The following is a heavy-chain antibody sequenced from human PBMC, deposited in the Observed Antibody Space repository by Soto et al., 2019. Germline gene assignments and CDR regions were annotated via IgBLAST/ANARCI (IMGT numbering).Heavy chain of an antibody. CDR2: ISGSGGST. D-gene: IGHD2-21*01. J-gene: IGHJ6*03. V-gene: IGHV3-23*01. CDR3: AKLRVKDPPQSYYYMDV. Sequence: GGSLRLSCAASGFTFSSYAMSWVRQAPGKGLEWVSAISGSGGSTYYADSVKGRFTISRDNSKNTLYLQMNSLRAEDTAVYYCAKLRVKDPPQSYYYMDVWGKGTTVTVSS. CDR1: GFTFSSYA.